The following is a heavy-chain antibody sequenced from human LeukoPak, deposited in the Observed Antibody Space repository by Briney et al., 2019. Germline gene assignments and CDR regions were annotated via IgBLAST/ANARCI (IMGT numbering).Heavy chain of an antibody. D-gene: IGHD1-26*01. CDR2: MNPNSGNT. J-gene: IGHJ3*02. V-gene: IGHV1-8*03. Sequence: ASVKVSCKASGYTFTSYDINWVRQATGQGLEWMGWMNPNSGNTGYAQKFQGRVTITRNTSISTAYMELSSLRSEGTAVYYCARGWYRGLRDAFDIWGQGTMGTVSS. CDR3: ARGWYRGLRDAFDI. CDR1: GYTFTSYD.